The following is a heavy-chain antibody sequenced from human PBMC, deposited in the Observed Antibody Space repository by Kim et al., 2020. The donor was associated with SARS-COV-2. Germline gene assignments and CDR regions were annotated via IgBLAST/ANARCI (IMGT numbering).Heavy chain of an antibody. J-gene: IGHJ4*02. V-gene: IGHV3-7*01. D-gene: IGHD3-16*01. CDR2: IKQDGSVQ. Sequence: GGSLRLSCAASGFTFSNHWMSWVRQAPGKGLEWVANIKQDGSVQSYVDSVKGRFTISRDNAKSSLDLQMSSLRAEDTAVYYCATGGGSLANWGQGTLVTVSS. CDR3: ATGGGSLAN. CDR1: GFTFSNHW.